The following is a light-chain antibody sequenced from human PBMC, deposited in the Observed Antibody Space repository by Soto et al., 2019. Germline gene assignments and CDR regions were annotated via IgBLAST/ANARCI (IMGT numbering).Light chain of an antibody. CDR1: QSVSTSY. V-gene: IGKV3-20*01. Sequence: DIVLTQSPGTLSLSPGDNDTLSCRASQSVSTSYLAWYQQNPGQAPRLLIYGASSRATGIPDRFSGSGSGTHFTLTIGGLEPEDLAVCYCQQYGNSRGTFGQGTKVDIK. CDR2: GAS. J-gene: IGKJ1*01. CDR3: QQYGNSRGT.